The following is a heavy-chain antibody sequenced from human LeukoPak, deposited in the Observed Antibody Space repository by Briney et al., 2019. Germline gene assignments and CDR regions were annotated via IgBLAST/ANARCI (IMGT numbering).Heavy chain of an antibody. CDR2: INHSGSA. V-gene: IGHV4-34*01. D-gene: IGHD4-17*01. CDR3: ARESGYGDYSNLY. Sequence: PSETLSLTCAVSGGSFSGYYWTWIRQPPGKGLEWIGEINHSGSANYNPSLKSRVTISVDTSKNQFSLKLSSVTAADTAVYYCARESGYGDYSNLYWGQGTLVTVSS. CDR1: GGSFSGYY. J-gene: IGHJ4*02.